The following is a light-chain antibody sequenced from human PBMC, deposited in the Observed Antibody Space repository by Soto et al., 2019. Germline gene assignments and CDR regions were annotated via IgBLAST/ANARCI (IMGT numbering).Light chain of an antibody. Sequence: EIVLTQSPGTLSLSPGERATLSCRASQSVSSTYLSWYQQKPGQAPRLLIYAASSRETGIPDTFSGSGSGTDFTLTISRLEPEDFAVYYCQQYNNWPVTFGQGTKVEIK. V-gene: IGKV3-20*01. CDR1: QSVSSTY. CDR2: AAS. CDR3: QQYNNWPVT. J-gene: IGKJ1*01.